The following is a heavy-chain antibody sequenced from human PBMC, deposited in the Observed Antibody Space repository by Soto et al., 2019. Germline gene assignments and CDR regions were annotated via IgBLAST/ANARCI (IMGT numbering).Heavy chain of an antibody. J-gene: IGHJ6*02. CDR1: GFTFNSHG. D-gene: IGHD2-2*01. CDR2: ISYEGSNN. V-gene: IGHV3-30*03. CDR3: ARGAEYQLLSRDYFYGMDV. Sequence: GGSLRLSCGASGFTFNSHGMHWVRQAPGKGLEWVAVISYEGSNNFYAESVKGRFTISRDNSKNTLYLQMNSLRREDMAVYYCARGAEYQLLSRDYFYGMDVWGQGTTVTVSS.